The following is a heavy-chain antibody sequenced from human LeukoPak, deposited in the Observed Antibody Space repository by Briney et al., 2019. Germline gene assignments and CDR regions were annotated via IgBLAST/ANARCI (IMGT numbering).Heavy chain of an antibody. CDR1: GYTFTSYG. V-gene: IGHV1-18*01. J-gene: IGHJ6*03. CDR2: ISAYNGNT. D-gene: IGHD1-26*01. CDR3: ARDPYSGSYGNEYYYYMDV. Sequence: ASVKVSCKASGYTFTSYGISWVRQAPGQGLEWMGWISAYNGNTNYAQKLQGRVTTTTDTSTSTAYMELRSLRSDDTAVYYCARDPYSGSYGNEYYYYMDVWGKGTTVTISS.